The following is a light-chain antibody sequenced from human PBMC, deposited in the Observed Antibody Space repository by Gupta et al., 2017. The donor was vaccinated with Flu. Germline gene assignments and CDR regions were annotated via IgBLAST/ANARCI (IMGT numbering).Light chain of an antibody. CDR1: QSITSF. Sequence: DIQMTQSPSSLSASVGDSVTITCRASQSITSFLNWYQQRPGKAPKLLIFASSNLQTGVPSRFSGRGSGTDFTLTISSLQPEDFATYYCQQTRTSPLSFGGGTRVEIK. V-gene: IGKV1-39*01. CDR2: ASS. J-gene: IGKJ4*01. CDR3: QQTRTSPLS.